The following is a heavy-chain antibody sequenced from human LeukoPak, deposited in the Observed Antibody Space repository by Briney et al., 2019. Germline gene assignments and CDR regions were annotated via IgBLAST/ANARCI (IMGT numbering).Heavy chain of an antibody. Sequence: GGSLRLSCAASGFTFSSYSMNWVRQAPGKGLEWVSSISSSGSYIYYADSVKGRFTISRDNTKNSLYLQMNSLRAEDTAVYYCARGYYGDPSQVYYFDYWGQGTLVTVSS. CDR2: ISSSGSYI. J-gene: IGHJ4*02. CDR1: GFTFSSYS. V-gene: IGHV3-21*01. CDR3: ARGYYGDPSQVYYFDY. D-gene: IGHD4-17*01.